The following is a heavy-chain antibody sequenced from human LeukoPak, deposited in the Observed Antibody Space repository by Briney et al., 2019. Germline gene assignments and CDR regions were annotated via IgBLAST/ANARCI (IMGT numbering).Heavy chain of an antibody. V-gene: IGHV3-23*01. CDR3: AGGREWLVNFDY. CDR2: ISGSGGST. Sequence: QPGGSLRLSCAASGFTFSSYAMSWVRQAPGKGLEWVSAISGSGGSTYYADSVKGRFTISRDNSKNTLYLQMNSLRAEDTAVYYCAGGREWLVNFDYWGQGTLVTVSS. CDR1: GFTFSSYA. J-gene: IGHJ4*02. D-gene: IGHD6-19*01.